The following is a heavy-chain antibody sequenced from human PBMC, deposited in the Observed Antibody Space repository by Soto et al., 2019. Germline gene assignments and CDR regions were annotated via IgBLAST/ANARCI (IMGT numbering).Heavy chain of an antibody. D-gene: IGHD3-22*01. Sequence: QVQLVESGGGVVQPGRSLRLSCAASGFTFSSYGMHWVRQAPGKGLEWVAVISYDGSNKYYADSVKGRFTISRDNSKNTLYLQMNSLRAEDTAVYYCAKDRGYYDPLGYYFDYWGQGTLVTVSS. V-gene: IGHV3-30*18. CDR2: ISYDGSNK. CDR1: GFTFSSYG. CDR3: AKDRGYYDPLGYYFDY. J-gene: IGHJ4*02.